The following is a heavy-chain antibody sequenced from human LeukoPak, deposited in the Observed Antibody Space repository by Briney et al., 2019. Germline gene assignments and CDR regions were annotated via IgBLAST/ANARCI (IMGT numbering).Heavy chain of an antibody. D-gene: IGHD5-18*01. J-gene: IGHJ5*02. CDR3: ARARGYSYGFAGQNGGWFDP. CDR2: IYSGGST. Sequence: GGSLRLSCAASGFTVSSNYMSWVRQAPGKGLEWVSVIYSGGSTYYADSVKGRFTISRDNSKNTLYLQMNSLRAEDTAVYYCARARGYSYGFAGQNGGWFDPWGQGTLVTVSS. V-gene: IGHV3-53*01. CDR1: GFTVSSNY.